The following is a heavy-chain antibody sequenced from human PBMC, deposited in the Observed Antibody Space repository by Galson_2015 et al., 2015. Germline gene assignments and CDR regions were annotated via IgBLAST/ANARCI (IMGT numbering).Heavy chain of an antibody. CDR2: INHSGST. J-gene: IGHJ4*02. Sequence: SFSGYYWSWIRQPPGKGLEWIGEINHSGSTYYNPSLKSRVTISVDTSKNQFSLKLSSVTAADTAVYYCARHPYGDYADYWGQGTLVTVSS. CDR3: ARHPYGDYADY. CDR1: SFSGYY. D-gene: IGHD4-17*01. V-gene: IGHV4-34*01.